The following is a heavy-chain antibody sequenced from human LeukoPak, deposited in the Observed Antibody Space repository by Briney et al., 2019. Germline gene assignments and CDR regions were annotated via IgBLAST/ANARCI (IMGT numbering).Heavy chain of an antibody. V-gene: IGHV3-23*01. Sequence: GGSLRLSCAASGFTFSSYAMSWVRQAPGKGLEWVSAISGSGGSTYYADSVKGRFTISRDNSKNTVYLQMNSLRAEDTAVYYCAKAPRQQLDLTHLDYWGQGTLVTVSS. CDR3: AKAPRQQLDLTHLDY. CDR1: GFTFSSYA. J-gene: IGHJ4*02. CDR2: ISGSGGST. D-gene: IGHD6-13*01.